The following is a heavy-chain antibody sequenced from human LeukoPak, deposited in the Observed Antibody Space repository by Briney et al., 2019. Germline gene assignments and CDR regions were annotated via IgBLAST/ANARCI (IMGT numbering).Heavy chain of an antibody. J-gene: IGHJ4*02. D-gene: IGHD3-22*01. V-gene: IGHV4-34*01. CDR3: ARPSFYDSSGYYLPY. Sequence: SETLSLTCAVYGGSFSDYHWSWIRQPPGKGLEWIGEINHSGSTNYNPSLESRVTISVDTSKNQFSLKLSSVTAADTAMYYCARPSFYDSSGYYLPYWGQGTLVTVSS. CDR2: INHSGST. CDR1: GGSFSDYH.